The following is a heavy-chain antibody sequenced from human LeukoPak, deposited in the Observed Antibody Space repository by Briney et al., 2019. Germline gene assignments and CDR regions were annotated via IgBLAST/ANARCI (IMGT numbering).Heavy chain of an antibody. V-gene: IGHV3-33*01. CDR1: GFTFSSYG. J-gene: IGHJ4*02. CDR3: ARVEQQLVRGDYFDY. D-gene: IGHD6-13*01. Sequence: GRSLSLSCAASGFTFSSYGMHWVRQAPGKGLEWVAVIWYDGSNKYYADSVKGRFTISRDNSKNTLYLQMNSLRAEDTAVYYCARVEQQLVRGDYFDYWGQGTLVTVSS. CDR2: IWYDGSNK.